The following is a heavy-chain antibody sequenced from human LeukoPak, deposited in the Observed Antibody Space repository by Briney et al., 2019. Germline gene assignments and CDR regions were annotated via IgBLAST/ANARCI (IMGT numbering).Heavy chain of an antibody. CDR1: GFTFTSSA. Sequence: ASVKVSCKASGFTFTSSAMQWVRQARGQRLEWIGWIVVGSGNTNYAQKFQERVTITRDMSTSTAYMELSSLRSEDTAVYYCAAVISRYSGNPTTAFDYWGQGTLVTVSS. CDR2: IVVGSGNT. V-gene: IGHV1-58*02. D-gene: IGHD1-26*01. CDR3: AAVISRYSGNPTTAFDY. J-gene: IGHJ4*02.